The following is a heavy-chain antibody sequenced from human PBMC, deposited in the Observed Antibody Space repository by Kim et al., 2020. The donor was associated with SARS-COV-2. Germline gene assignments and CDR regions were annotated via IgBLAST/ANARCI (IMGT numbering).Heavy chain of an antibody. D-gene: IGHD5-18*01. J-gene: IGHJ6*02. CDR3: ARDEVWLAYYSGMDV. CDR1: GFTFSSYW. CDR2: INSDGSST. Sequence: GGSLRLSCAASGFTFSSYWMHWVRQAPGKGLVWVSRINSDGSSTNYADSVKGRFTISRDNAKNTLYLQMNSLRAEDTAVYYCARDEVWLAYYSGMDVWGQGTTVTVSS. V-gene: IGHV3-74*01.